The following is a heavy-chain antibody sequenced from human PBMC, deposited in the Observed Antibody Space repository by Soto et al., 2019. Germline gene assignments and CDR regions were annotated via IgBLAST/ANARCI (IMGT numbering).Heavy chain of an antibody. CDR3: ARDKKSGCSGGSCYSDFDY. CDR1: GFTFSSYA. J-gene: IGHJ4*02. D-gene: IGHD2-15*01. V-gene: IGHV3-30-3*01. CDR2: ISYDGSNK. Sequence: VQLVESGGGVVQPGRSLRLSCAASGFTFSSYAMHWVRQAPGKGLEWVAVISYDGSNKYYADSVKGRFTISRDNSKNTLYLQMNSLRAEDTAVYYCARDKKSGCSGGSCYSDFDYWGQGTLVTVSS.